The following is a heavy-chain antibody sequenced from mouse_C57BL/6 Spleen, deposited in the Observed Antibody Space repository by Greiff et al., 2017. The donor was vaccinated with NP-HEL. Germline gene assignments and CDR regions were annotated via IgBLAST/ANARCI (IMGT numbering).Heavy chain of an antibody. CDR2: IDPNSGGT. CDR3: ARSNSNYPFYAMDY. D-gene: IGHD2-5*01. J-gene: IGHJ4*01. Sequence: QVQLQQPGAELVKPGASVKLSCKASGYTFTSYWMHWVKQRPGRGLEWIGRIDPNSGGTKYNEKFKSKATLTVDKPSSTAYMQLNSLTSEDSAVYYDARSNSNYPFYAMDYWGQGTSVTVSS. V-gene: IGHV1-72*01. CDR1: GYTFTSYW.